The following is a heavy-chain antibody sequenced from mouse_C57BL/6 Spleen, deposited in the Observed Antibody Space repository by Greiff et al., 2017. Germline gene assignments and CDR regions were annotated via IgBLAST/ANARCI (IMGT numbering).Heavy chain of an antibody. V-gene: IGHV1-15*01. J-gene: IGHJ2*01. D-gene: IGHD2-2*01. CDR2: IDPETGGT. Sequence: QVQLQQSGAELVRPGASVTLSCKASGYTFTDYEMHWVKQTPVHGLEWIGAIDPETGGTAYNQKFKGKARLTADKSSSTAYMELRSLTSEDSAVYDCTRVSTMVTHFDDWGQGTTLTVSS. CDR3: TRVSTMVTHFDD. CDR1: GYTFTDYE.